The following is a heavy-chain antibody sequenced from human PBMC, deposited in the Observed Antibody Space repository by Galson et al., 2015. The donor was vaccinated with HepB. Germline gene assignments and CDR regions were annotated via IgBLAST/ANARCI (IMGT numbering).Heavy chain of an antibody. CDR1: GFTFSSYA. CDR2: ISYDGSNK. D-gene: IGHD2-15*01. CDR3: ARDADCSGGSCYSEFDP. V-gene: IGHV3-30-3*01. Sequence: SLRLSCAASGFTFSSYAMHWVRQAPGKGLEWVAVISYDGSNKYYADSVKGRFTISRDNSKNTLYLQMNSLRAEDTAVYYCARDADCSGGSCYSEFDPWGQGTLVTVTS. J-gene: IGHJ5*02.